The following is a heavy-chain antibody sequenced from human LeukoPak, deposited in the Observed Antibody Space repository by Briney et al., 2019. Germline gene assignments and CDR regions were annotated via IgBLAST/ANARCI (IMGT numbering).Heavy chain of an antibody. Sequence: ASVKVSCKASGYTFTGYYMHWVRQAPGQGLEWMGRINPNSGGTNYAQKFQGRVTMTRDTSISTAYMELSRLRSDDTAVYYCARGRSSSRGWFDPWGQGTLVTVSS. V-gene: IGHV1-2*06. CDR1: GYTFTGYY. D-gene: IGHD6-6*01. CDR2: INPNSGGT. J-gene: IGHJ5*02. CDR3: ARGRSSSRGWFDP.